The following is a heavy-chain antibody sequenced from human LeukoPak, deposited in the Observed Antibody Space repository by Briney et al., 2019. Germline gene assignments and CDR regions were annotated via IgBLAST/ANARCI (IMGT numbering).Heavy chain of an antibody. CDR2: IKQDGSEK. Sequence: HPGGSLRLSCAASGFTFSSYSMNWVRQAPGKGLEWVANIKQDGSEKYYVDSVKGRFTISRDNAKNSLYLQMNSLRAEDTAVYYCARAHYYDSSGYLLNYWGQGTLVTVSS. CDR1: GFTFSSYS. CDR3: ARAHYYDSSGYLLNY. V-gene: IGHV3-7*01. J-gene: IGHJ4*02. D-gene: IGHD3-22*01.